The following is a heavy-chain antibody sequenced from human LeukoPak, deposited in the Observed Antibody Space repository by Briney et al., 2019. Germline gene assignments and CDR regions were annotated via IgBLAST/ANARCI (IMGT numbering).Heavy chain of an antibody. J-gene: IGHJ4*02. CDR2: ISNNGGST. V-gene: IGHV3-64D*06. CDR1: GFTFSSYA. Sequence: GGSLRLSCSASGFTFSSYAMHWVRQAPGKGLEYVSAISNNGGSTYYADSVKGRFTISRDNSKNTLYIQMSSLRAEDTAVYYCVKGRGVTMVRGVIIPNFEYWGQGTLVTVSS. D-gene: IGHD3-10*01. CDR3: VKGRGVTMVRGVIIPNFEY.